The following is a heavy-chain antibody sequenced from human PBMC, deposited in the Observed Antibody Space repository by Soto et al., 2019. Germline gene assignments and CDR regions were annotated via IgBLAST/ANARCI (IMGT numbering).Heavy chain of an antibody. D-gene: IGHD6-13*01. CDR3: ARENILTAATGKRDFDC. Sequence: PSETLSLTCTLSGGTITNYYWSWIRQPAGKGLEWIGRIYSSGSTNYNPSLNSRVIMSVDTSRNQFSLNLSSVTAADTAKYYCARENILTAATGKRDFDCWGQGTLVTVSS. J-gene: IGHJ4*02. V-gene: IGHV4-4*07. CDR2: IYSSGST. CDR1: GGTITNYY.